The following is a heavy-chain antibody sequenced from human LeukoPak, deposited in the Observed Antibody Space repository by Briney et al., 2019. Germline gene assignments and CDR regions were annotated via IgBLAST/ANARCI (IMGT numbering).Heavy chain of an antibody. V-gene: IGHV4-39*01. CDR3: ATSDTVSTYNWFDP. J-gene: IGHJ5*02. D-gene: IGHD5/OR15-5a*01. CDR2: IRYSGST. Sequence: PSETLSLTCNVSGGSISSNTYFWGWIRRPPGKGLEWIGSIRYSGSTYYNPSLKSRFTISVDTSNNQFSLHLTSLTAADTAVYYCATSDTVSTYNWFDPWGLGTLVTVS. CDR1: GGSISSNTYF.